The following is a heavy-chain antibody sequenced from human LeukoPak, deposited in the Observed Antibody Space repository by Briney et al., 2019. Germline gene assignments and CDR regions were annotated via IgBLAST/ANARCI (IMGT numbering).Heavy chain of an antibody. CDR2: INPNSGGT. CDR1: GYTFTSYD. D-gene: IGHD1-26*01. V-gene: IGHV1-2*02. Sequence: ASVKVSCKASGYTFTSYDINWVRQAPGQGLEWMGWINPNSGGTNYAQKFQGRVTMTRDTSISTAYMELSRLRSDDTAVYYCARVGGSYGLYRAFDIWGQGTMVTVSS. J-gene: IGHJ3*02. CDR3: ARVGGSYGLYRAFDI.